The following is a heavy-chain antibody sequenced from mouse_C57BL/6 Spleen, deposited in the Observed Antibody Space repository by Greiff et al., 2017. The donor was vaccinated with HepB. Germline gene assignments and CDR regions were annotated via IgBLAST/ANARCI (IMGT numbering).Heavy chain of an antibody. Sequence: EVQLVESGGGLVKPGGSLKLSCAASGFTFSSYAMSWVRQTPEKRLEWVATISDGGSYTYYPDNVKGRFTISRDNAKNNLYLQMSHLKSEDTAMYYCARDQGFYYDSFYAMDYWGQGTSVTVSS. CDR1: GFTFSSYA. D-gene: IGHD1-1*01. V-gene: IGHV5-4*01. CDR2: ISDGGSYT. CDR3: ARDQGFYYDSFYAMDY. J-gene: IGHJ4*01.